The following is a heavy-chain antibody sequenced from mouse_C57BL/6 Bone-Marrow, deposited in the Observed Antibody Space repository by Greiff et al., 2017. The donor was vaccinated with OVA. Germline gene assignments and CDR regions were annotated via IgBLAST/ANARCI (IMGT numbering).Heavy chain of an antibody. D-gene: IGHD3-2*02. CDR1: GYTFTDHT. V-gene: IGHV1-78*01. CDR2: IYPRDGST. J-gene: IGHJ1*03. CDR3: ARPRSRQLRLRGWYFDV. Sequence: VKLLESDAELVKPGASVKISCKVSGYTFTDHTIHWMKQRPEQGLEWIGYIYPRDGSTKYNEKFKGKATLTADKSSSTAYMQLNSLTSEDSAVYFCARPRSRQLRLRGWYFDVWGTGTTVTVSS.